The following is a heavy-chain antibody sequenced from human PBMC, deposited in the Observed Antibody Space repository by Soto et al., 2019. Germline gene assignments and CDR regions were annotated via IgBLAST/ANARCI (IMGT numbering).Heavy chain of an antibody. Sequence: GGSLRLSCAASGFTFDDYAMHWVRQAPGKGLEWVSGISWNSGSTGYADSVKGRFTISRDNAKNSLYLQMNSLRAEDTALYYCAKDSADSSGYSFDYWGQGTLVTVSS. CDR3: AKDSADSSGYSFDY. CDR2: ISWNSGST. D-gene: IGHD3-22*01. V-gene: IGHV3-9*01. CDR1: GFTFDDYA. J-gene: IGHJ4*02.